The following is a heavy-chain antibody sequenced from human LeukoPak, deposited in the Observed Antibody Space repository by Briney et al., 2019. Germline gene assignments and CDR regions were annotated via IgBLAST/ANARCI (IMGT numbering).Heavy chain of an antibody. J-gene: IGHJ4*02. V-gene: IGHV3-21*01. D-gene: IGHD5-18*01. Sequence: GGSLRLSCAASGFTFSSYSMNWVRQAPGKGLEWVSSISSSSSYIYYADSVKGRFTISRDNAKNSLYLQMNSLRAEDTAVYYCARRATTERGHSYGLDYWGQGTLVTVSS. CDR1: GFTFSSYS. CDR3: ARRATTERGHSYGLDY. CDR2: ISSSSSYI.